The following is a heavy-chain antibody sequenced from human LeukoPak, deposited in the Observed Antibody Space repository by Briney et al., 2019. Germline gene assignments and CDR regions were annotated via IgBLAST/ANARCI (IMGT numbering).Heavy chain of an antibody. CDR2: IYPGDSDT. V-gene: IGHV5-51*01. CDR3: ARRFGSSLGAFDI. J-gene: IGHJ3*02. CDR1: GYSFTSYW. D-gene: IGHD3-16*01. Sequence: GESLKISCTGSGYSFTSYWIAWVRQMPGEGLEWGGIIYPGDSDTTYSPSFQGQVTISADKSINNAYLQWGSLKAEDTVMYYCARRFGSSLGAFDIWGQGTMVTVSS.